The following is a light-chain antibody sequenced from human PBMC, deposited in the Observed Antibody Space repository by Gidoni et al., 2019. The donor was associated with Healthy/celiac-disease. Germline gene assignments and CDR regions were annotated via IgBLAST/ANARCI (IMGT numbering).Light chain of an antibody. J-gene: IGKJ1*01. V-gene: IGKV3-11*01. CDR1: QSVSSY. Sequence: EFVLTQSPATLSCSPGEKATLCCRASQSVSSYLDWYQQKPGQAPRLLIYDASNRSTGIPARCSGRGSGTDFTLTISSLEPEDMAIYYCQQRSNWPRTFGQGTKVEIK. CDR2: DAS. CDR3: QQRSNWPRT.